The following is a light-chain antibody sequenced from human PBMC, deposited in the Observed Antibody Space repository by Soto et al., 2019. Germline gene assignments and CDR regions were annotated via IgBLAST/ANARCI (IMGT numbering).Light chain of an antibody. CDR3: QQLNSYPRIT. CDR1: PGITNY. Sequence: DIQLTQSPSFLSASVGDRVTITCRASPGITNYLDWYQQKPGKAPKILIYAASTLQSWGPSRFSGSGSGTEYILTISSLQPEDVATDYCQQLNSYPRITFGQGTRLEIK. CDR2: AAS. V-gene: IGKV1-9*01. J-gene: IGKJ5*01.